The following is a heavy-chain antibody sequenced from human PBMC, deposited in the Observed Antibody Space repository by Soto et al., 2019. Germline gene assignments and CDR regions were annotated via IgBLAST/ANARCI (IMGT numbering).Heavy chain of an antibody. Sequence: EVQLVESGGGLIQPGGSLRLSCAVSGFTVSNNYMSWVRQAPGKGLEGVSVIYSGGYTAYGDSVKGRFTISRDNSKNPLYLKINGLRGGDTGLYSCAAHPGGGGYWGQGTLVTVSS. D-gene: IGHD3-10*01. CDR3: AAHPGGGGY. J-gene: IGHJ4*02. CDR2: IYSGGYT. V-gene: IGHV3-53*01. CDR1: GFTVSNNY.